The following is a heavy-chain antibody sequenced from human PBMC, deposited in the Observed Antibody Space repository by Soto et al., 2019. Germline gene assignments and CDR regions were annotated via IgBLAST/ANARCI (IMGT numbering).Heavy chain of an antibody. V-gene: IGHV3-7*01. CDR1: GFTFSSYW. CDR3: ARDHYDHAFDI. D-gene: IGHD5-12*01. J-gene: IGHJ3*02. Sequence: GGSLRLSCAASGFTFSSYWMSWVRQAPGKGLEWVANIKQDGSEKYYVDSVKGRFTISRDNAKNSLYLQMNSLRAEDTDGYYCARDHYDHAFDIWGQGTMVTVSS. CDR2: IKQDGSEK.